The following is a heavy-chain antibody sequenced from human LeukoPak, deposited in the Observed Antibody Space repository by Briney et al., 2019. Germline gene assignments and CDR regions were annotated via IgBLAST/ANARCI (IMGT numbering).Heavy chain of an antibody. V-gene: IGHV3-23*01. CDR3: AKAVGATRGYYYSGMGV. J-gene: IGHJ6*02. CDR2: ISGGGGSA. CDR1: GFTFSNYA. D-gene: IGHD1-26*01. Sequence: GGSLRLSCAASGFTFSNYAMTWVRQAPGKGLEWVSAISGGGGSAYYADSVKGRFTISRDSSMNTLYLQMNSLTAGDTAVYYCAKAVGATRGYYYSGMGVWGQGTTVTVSS.